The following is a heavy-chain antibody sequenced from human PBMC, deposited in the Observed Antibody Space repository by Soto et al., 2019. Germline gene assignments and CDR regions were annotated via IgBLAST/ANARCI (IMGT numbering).Heavy chain of an antibody. J-gene: IGHJ4*02. CDR3: ATIVGANDY. CDR1: GGSIYTYS. Sequence: TLSLTCTVSGGSIYTYSWTWLRQPAGKGLEWIGHIYSSGSANYNPSLKSRVSMSVDTSKNQFSLKLDSVTAADTAVYYCATIVGANDYWGQGALVTVSS. CDR2: IYSSGSA. D-gene: IGHD1-26*01. V-gene: IGHV4-4*07.